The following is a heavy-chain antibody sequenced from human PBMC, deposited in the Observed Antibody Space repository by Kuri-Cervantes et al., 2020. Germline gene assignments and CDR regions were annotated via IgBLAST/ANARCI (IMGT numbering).Heavy chain of an antibody. CDR3: AKSVRYFVAAAGG. J-gene: IGHJ4*02. CDR1: GFTFSSYS. D-gene: IGHD6-13*01. CDR2: ISGSGGST. V-gene: IGHV3-23*01. Sequence: GGSLRLSCAASGFTFSSYSMSWVRQAPGKGLEWVSAISGSGGSTYYADSVKGRFTISRDNSKNTLYLQMNSLGAEDTAVYYCAKSVRYFVAAAGGWGQGTLVTVSS.